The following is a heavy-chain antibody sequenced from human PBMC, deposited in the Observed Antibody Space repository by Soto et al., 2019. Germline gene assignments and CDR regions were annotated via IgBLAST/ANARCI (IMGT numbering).Heavy chain of an antibody. D-gene: IGHD6-13*01. CDR1: GFTFSNYW. Sequence: EVQLGGSWGDLVQPGGSLRLSCVASGFTFSNYWMSWVRQAPGKGLELVANIKQDGSEKYYVGSVKGRFTISRDNAKNSLYLQMNSLRADDTAIYHCARYTYSSSWFDCWGQGTLVTVSS. V-gene: IGHV3-7*03. CDR2: IKQDGSEK. J-gene: IGHJ4*02. CDR3: ARYTYSSSWFDC.